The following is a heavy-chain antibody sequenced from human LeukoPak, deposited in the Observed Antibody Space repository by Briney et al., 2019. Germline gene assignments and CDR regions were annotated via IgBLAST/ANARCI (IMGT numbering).Heavy chain of an antibody. J-gene: IGHJ4*02. Sequence: ASVKVSCKASGYTFTSYSISWVRQAPGQGLEWMGWISAYNGNTNYAQKLQGRVTMTTDTSTSTAYMELRSLRSDDTAVYYCARERITMVRGLIDYWGQGTLVTVSS. CDR1: GYTFTSYS. V-gene: IGHV1-18*01. CDR3: ARERITMVRGLIDY. CDR2: ISAYNGNT. D-gene: IGHD3-10*01.